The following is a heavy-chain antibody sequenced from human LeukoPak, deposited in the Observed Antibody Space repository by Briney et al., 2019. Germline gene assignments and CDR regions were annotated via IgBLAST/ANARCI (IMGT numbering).Heavy chain of an antibody. CDR2: IYYSGST. CDR3: ARNPYDFWSGQGANWFDP. D-gene: IGHD3-3*01. V-gene: IGHV4-39*01. Sequence: KPSETLSLTCTVSGGSISSSSYYWGWIRQPPGKGLEWIGSIYYSGSTYYNPSLKSRVTISVDTSKNQFSLKLSSVTAADTAVYYCARNPYDFWSGQGANWFDPWGQGTLVTVSS. CDR1: GGSISSSSYY. J-gene: IGHJ5*02.